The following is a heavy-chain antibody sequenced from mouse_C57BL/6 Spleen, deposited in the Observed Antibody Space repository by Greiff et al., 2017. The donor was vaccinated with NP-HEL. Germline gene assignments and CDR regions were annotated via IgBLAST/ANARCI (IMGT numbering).Heavy chain of an antibody. D-gene: IGHD2-5*01. V-gene: IGHV1-80*01. CDR2: IYPGDGDT. Sequence: QVQLQQSGAELVKPGASVKISCKASGYAFSSYWMNWVKQRPGKGLEWIGQIYPGDGDTNYNGKFKGKNTLTADKSSSTAYMQLSSLTSEDSAVYFCARSPYYSNYGFAYWGQGTLVTVSA. CDR1: GYAFSSYW. J-gene: IGHJ3*01. CDR3: ARSPYYSNYGFAY.